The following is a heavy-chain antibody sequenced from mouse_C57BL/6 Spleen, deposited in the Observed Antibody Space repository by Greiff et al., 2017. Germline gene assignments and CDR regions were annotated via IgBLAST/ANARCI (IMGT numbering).Heavy chain of an antibody. CDR3: ARDYYGSRYYFDY. J-gene: IGHJ2*01. CDR1: GYAFSSSW. V-gene: IGHV1-82*01. CDR2: IYPGDGDT. Sequence: QVQLQQSGPELVKPGASVKISCKASGYAFSSSWMNWVKQRPGKGLEWIGRIYPGDGDTNYNGKFKGKATLTADKSSSTAYMQLSSLTSEDSAVYFCARDYYGSRYYFDYGGQGTTLTVSS. D-gene: IGHD1-1*01.